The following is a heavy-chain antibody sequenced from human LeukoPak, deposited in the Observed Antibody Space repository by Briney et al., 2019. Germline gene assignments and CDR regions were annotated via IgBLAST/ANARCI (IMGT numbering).Heavy chain of an antibody. CDR1: GFTFSSYA. CDR2: ISYDGSNK. Sequence: GRSLRLSCAASGFTFSSYAMHWVRQAPGKGLEWVAVISYDGSNKYYADSVKGRFTISRDNSKNTLYLQMNSLRAEDTVVYYCAREKFSSWGQGTLVTVSS. V-gene: IGHV3-30-3*01. J-gene: IGHJ4*02. CDR3: AREKFSS. D-gene: IGHD6-6*01.